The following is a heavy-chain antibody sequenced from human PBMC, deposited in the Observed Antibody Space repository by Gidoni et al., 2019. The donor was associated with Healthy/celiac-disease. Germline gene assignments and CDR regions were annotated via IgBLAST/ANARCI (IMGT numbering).Heavy chain of an antibody. CDR3: ARGSPGNWFDP. Sequence: EVQLVESVGGLIQHGGSLRLSRAASGFTVRSNYMRWVRQAPGKGLGWVSVIYSGGSTYYADAVKGRFTISRDNSKNTLYLQMNSLRAEDTAVYYCARGSPGNWFDPWGQGTLVTVSS. CDR1: GFTVRSNY. V-gene: IGHV3-53*01. J-gene: IGHJ5*02. CDR2: IYSGGST.